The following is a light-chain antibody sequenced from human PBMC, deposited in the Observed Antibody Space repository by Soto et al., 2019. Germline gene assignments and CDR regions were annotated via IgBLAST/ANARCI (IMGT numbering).Light chain of an antibody. CDR1: KTPTTQ. Sequence: EIVLTQSPATLSLSPGERATLSCRAKKTPTTQLAWYQQKPGQAPRLLIYDASNRATGIPARFSGSGSGTDFTLTISSLEPEDFAVYYCQQRSNWPPRFTFGPGTKVDIK. V-gene: IGKV3-11*01. CDR2: DAS. J-gene: IGKJ3*01. CDR3: QQRSNWPPRFT.